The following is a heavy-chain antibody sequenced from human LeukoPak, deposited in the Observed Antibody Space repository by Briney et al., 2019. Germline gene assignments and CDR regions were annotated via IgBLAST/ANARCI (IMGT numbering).Heavy chain of an antibody. CDR2: ISYDGSNK. V-gene: IGHV3-30-3*01. Sequence: GRSLRLSCAASGFTFSSYAMHWVRQAPGKGLEWVAVISYDGSNKYYADSVKGRFTISRDNSKNTLYLQMNSLRAEDTAVYYCARFPYWGQGTLVTVSS. J-gene: IGHJ4*02. CDR1: GFTFSSYA. CDR3: ARFPY.